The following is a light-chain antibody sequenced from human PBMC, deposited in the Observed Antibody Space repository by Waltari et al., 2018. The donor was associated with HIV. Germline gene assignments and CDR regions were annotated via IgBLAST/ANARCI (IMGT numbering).Light chain of an antibody. Sequence: DIQMTQSPSSLSASVEDRVTITCRASQSISTYLNWYQQKPGNAPKLLIYAASTSQTGVPSRCSGSGSGTDFTLTISSLQHEDFATYCCQHSYSTPWTFGQGTKVEIK. CDR1: QSISTY. CDR3: QHSYSTPWT. V-gene: IGKV1-39*01. J-gene: IGKJ1*01. CDR2: AAS.